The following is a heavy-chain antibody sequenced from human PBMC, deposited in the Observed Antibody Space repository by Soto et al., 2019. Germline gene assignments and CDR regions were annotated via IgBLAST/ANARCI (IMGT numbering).Heavy chain of an antibody. CDR1: GGSFSGYY. CDR2: INHSGST. D-gene: IGHD3-10*01. Sequence: SETLSLTCAVYGGSFSGYYWSWIRQPPGKGLEWIGEINHSGSTNYNPSLKSRVTISVDASKNQFSLKLSSVTAADTAVYYCARDYLYWGQGTLVTVSS. J-gene: IGHJ4*02. V-gene: IGHV4-34*01. CDR3: ARDYLY.